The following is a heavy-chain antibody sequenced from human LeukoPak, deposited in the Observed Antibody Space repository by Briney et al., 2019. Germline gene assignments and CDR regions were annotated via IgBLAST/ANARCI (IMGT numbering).Heavy chain of an antibody. Sequence: PGGSLRLSCAASGFTYSSYEMNWVRQAPGKGLEWVSSISSSSSYIYYADSVKGRFTISRDNAENSLYLQMNSLRVEDTAVYYCARATTPAPYPWGQGTLVTVSS. CDR3: ARATTPAPYP. CDR2: ISSSSSYI. J-gene: IGHJ4*02. D-gene: IGHD5-12*01. V-gene: IGHV3-21*01. CDR1: GFTYSSYE.